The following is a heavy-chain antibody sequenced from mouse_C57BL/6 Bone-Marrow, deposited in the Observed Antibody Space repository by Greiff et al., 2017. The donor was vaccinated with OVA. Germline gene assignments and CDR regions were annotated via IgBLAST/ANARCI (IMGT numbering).Heavy chain of an antibody. CDR1: GYTFTSYW. J-gene: IGHJ4*01. CDR2: IDPSDSET. V-gene: IGHV1-52*01. D-gene: IGHD2-5*01. CDR3: ARSRSNYGFNYYAMDY. Sequence: VQLQQPGAELVRPGSSVKLSCKASGYTFTSYWMHWVKQRPIQGLEWIGNIDPSDSETHYNQKFKDKATLTVDKSSSTAYMQLSSLTSEDSAVYYCARSRSNYGFNYYAMDYWGQGTSVTVSS.